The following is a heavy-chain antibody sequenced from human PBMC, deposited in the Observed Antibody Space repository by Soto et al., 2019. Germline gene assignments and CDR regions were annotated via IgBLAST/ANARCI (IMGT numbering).Heavy chain of an antibody. Sequence: EVQLLESGGGLVQPGGSLGLSCVASGFTFSNYDMNWVRQAPGKGLEWVSHISGSGDDTDYADSVKGRFTISRDSSKNTLYLQMNSLRAEDTALYYCAKDRAVVGTRTSRGFDCWGQGTLVTVSS. J-gene: IGHJ4*02. D-gene: IGHD6-13*01. V-gene: IGHV3-23*01. CDR1: GFTFSNYD. CDR2: ISGSGDDT. CDR3: AKDRAVVGTRTSRGFDC.